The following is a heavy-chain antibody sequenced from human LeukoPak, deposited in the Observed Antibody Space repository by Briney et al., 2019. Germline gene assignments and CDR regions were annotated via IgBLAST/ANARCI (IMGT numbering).Heavy chain of an antibody. CDR1: GFTFSSYA. CDR3: ARSGSGRYATSRFDY. CDR2: ISYDGSNK. D-gene: IGHD6-19*01. Sequence: GRSLRLSCAASGFTFSSYAMHWVRQAPGKGLEWVAVISYDGSNKYYADSVKGRFTISRDNSKNTLYLQMNSLRAEDTAVYYCARSGSGRYATSRFDYWGQGTLVTVSS. J-gene: IGHJ4*02. V-gene: IGHV3-30*04.